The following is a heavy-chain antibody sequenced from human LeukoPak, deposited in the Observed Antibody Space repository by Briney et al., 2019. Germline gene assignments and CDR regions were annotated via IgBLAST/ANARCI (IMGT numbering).Heavy chain of an antibody. D-gene: IGHD3-9*01. Sequence: ASVKVSCKASGYTFTGHYMHWVRQAPGQGLEWMGWINPNSGGKNYAQKFQGRVTMTRDTSISTAYMELSRLRSDDTAVYYCARDLTKYDILTGEFDYWGQGTLVTVSS. CDR2: INPNSGGK. J-gene: IGHJ4*02. V-gene: IGHV1-2*02. CDR1: GYTFTGHY. CDR3: ARDLTKYDILTGEFDY.